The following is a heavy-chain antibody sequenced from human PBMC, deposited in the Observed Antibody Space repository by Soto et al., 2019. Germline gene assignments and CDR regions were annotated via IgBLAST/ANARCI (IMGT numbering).Heavy chain of an antibody. CDR3: ARGRGAILWFGTRYYFDY. Sequence: SETLSLTCTVSGGSISSSSYYWGWIRQPPGKGLEWIGEINHSGSTNYNPSLKSRVTISVDTSKNQFSLKLSSVTAADTAVYYCARGRGAILWFGTRYYFDYWGQGTLVTVSS. V-gene: IGHV4-39*07. CDR1: GGSISSSSYY. J-gene: IGHJ4*02. D-gene: IGHD3-10*01. CDR2: INHSGST.